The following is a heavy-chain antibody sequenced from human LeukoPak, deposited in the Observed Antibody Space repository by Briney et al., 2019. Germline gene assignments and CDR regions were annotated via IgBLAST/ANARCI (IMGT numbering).Heavy chain of an antibody. CDR1: GGSIYSTSYY. Sequence: KASETLSLTCAVSGGSIYSTSYYWGWIRQPPGKGLEWIGNIYFGGNTYYNPSLKSRLTISVDTSKNQFSLKLSSVTAVDTAVYYCARLLRVGYCSTTSCNWFDPWGQGTLVIVSS. D-gene: IGHD2-2*03. CDR2: IYFGGNT. J-gene: IGHJ5*02. V-gene: IGHV4-39*07. CDR3: ARLLRVGYCSTTSCNWFDP.